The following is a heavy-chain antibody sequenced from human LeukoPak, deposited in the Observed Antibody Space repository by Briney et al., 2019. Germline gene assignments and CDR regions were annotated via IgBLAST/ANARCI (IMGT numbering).Heavy chain of an antibody. D-gene: IGHD6-19*01. CDR1: GYSISSGYY. CDR3: ARGFSSRFDP. V-gene: IGHV4-38-2*02. Sequence: KSSETLSLTCTVCGYSISSGYYWGWIRQPPGKGLEWIGSIYHSGSTYYNPSLKSRVTISVDTSKNQFSLKLSSVTAADTAVYYCARGFSSRFDPWGQGTLVTVSS. CDR2: IYHSGST. J-gene: IGHJ5*02.